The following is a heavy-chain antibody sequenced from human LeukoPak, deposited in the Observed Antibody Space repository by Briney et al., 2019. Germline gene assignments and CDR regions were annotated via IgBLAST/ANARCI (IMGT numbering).Heavy chain of an antibody. D-gene: IGHD3-16*01. CDR2: MRQDGNEK. Sequence: PGGSLRLSCVASGFTFSSYWMTWVRQAPGKGLEWVANMRQDGNEKYYVDSVRGRFTISRDNAKNSLYLQMNTLRAEDTAVYYCATTRGGGYFDYWGQGTLVTVSS. CDR1: GFTFSSYW. CDR3: ATTRGGGYFDY. V-gene: IGHV3-7*01. J-gene: IGHJ4*02.